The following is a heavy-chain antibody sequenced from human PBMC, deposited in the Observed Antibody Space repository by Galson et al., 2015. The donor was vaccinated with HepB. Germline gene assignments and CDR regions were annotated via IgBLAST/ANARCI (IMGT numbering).Heavy chain of an antibody. J-gene: IGHJ4*02. D-gene: IGHD5-12*01. CDR1: GFTFSSYW. V-gene: IGHV3-7*03. CDR3: ARDKGYPGRVYYFDY. Sequence: SLRLSCAASGFTFSSYWMSWVRQAPGKGLEWVANIKQDGSGKYYVDSVKGRFTISRDNAKNSLYLQMNSLRAEDTAVYYCARDKGYPGRVYYFDYWGQGTLVTVSS. CDR2: IKQDGSGK.